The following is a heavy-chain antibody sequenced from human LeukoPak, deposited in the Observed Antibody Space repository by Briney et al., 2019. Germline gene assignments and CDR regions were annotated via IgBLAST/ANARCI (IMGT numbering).Heavy chain of an antibody. CDR3: ARSVVTATWGLDY. D-gene: IGHD2-21*02. Sequence: PGGSLRLSCAASGFTFSSYWMSWVRQAPGKGLEWVANIKQDGSEKYYMDSVKGRFTISRDNAKNSLYLQMNSLRAEDTAVYYCARSVVTATWGLDYWGQGTLVTVSS. CDR1: GFTFSSYW. V-gene: IGHV3-7*01. J-gene: IGHJ4*02. CDR2: IKQDGSEK.